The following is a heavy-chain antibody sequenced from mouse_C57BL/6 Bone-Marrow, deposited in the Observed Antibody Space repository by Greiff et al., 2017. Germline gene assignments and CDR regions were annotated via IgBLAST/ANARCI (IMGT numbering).Heavy chain of an antibody. CDR1: GYTFTSYW. V-gene: IGHV1-59*01. J-gene: IGHJ3*01. D-gene: IGHD2-4*01. CDR2: IDPSDSYT. Sequence: QVQLQQPGAELVRPGTSVKLSCKASGYTFTSYWMHWVKQRPGQGLEWIGVIDPSDSYTNYNQKFKGKATLTVDTSSSTAYMQLSSLTSEDSAVYYGARRGHGDYDPQFAYWGQGTLVTVSA. CDR3: ARRGHGDYDPQFAY.